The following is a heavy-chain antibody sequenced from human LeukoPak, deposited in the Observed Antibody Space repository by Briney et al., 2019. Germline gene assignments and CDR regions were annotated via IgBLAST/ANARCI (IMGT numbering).Heavy chain of an antibody. J-gene: IGHJ4*02. CDR1: GFTVSSNY. V-gene: IGHV3-66*02. CDR3: ARYRYDFWSGYFDY. D-gene: IGHD3-3*01. Sequence: GGSLRLSCAASGFTVSSNYMSWVRQAPGKGLEWVSVIYSGGSTYYADSVKGRFTISRDNSKNTLYLQMNSLRAEDTAVYYCARYRYDFWSGYFDYWGQGTLVTVSS. CDR2: IYSGGST.